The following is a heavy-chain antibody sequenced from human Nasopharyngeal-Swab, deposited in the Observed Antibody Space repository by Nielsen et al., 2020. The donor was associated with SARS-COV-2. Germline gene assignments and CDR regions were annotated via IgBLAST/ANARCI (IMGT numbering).Heavy chain of an antibody. CDR3: TTDERALDY. J-gene: IGHJ4*02. Sequence: GGSLRLSCAASGFTFSNAWMSWVRQATGKGLEWVGRIKSKTDGGTTDYTAPVTGRFTISRHDSENTLYLQMNSLKTEEKAVYFCTTDERALDYWGQGTLVTVSS. CDR1: GFTFSNAW. D-gene: IGHD1-1*01. V-gene: IGHV3-15*01. CDR2: IKSKTDGGTT.